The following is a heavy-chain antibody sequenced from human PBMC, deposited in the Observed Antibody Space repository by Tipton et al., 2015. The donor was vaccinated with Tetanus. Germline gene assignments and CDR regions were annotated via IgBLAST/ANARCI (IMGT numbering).Heavy chain of an antibody. CDR2: IYDTGNV. D-gene: IGHD3-22*01. J-gene: IGHJ3*02. Sequence: LRLSCTVSGGSISRTNYYWGWIRQPPGKGLEWIGSIYDTGNVYYNPALTSRVTMSVDTSKIQFSLSLRSVTAADTAVYYCARLSSSANDAHGFDIWGQGTMVTVPS. CDR3: ARLSSSANDAHGFDI. CDR1: GGSISRTNYY. V-gene: IGHV4-39*01.